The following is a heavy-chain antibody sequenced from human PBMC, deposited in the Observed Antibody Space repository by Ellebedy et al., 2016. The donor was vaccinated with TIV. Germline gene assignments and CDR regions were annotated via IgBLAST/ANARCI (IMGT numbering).Heavy chain of an antibody. Sequence: GESLKISCAASGFTFSTFAMSWVRQAPGKGPECVSLITGSGDNTYYADSVKGRFTISRDNSKNTLSLQMNSLRAEDTAVYFCARELLAERHTDAFDIWGQGTMVTVSS. CDR3: ARELLAERHTDAFDI. D-gene: IGHD6-25*01. CDR1: GFTFSTFA. J-gene: IGHJ3*02. CDR2: ITGSGDNT. V-gene: IGHV3-23*01.